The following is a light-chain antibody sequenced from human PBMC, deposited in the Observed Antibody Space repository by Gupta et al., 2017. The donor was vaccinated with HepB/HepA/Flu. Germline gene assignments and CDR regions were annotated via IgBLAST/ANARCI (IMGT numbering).Light chain of an antibody. CDR1: YSDIGSNT. V-gene: IGLV1-44*01. Sequence: QSVLTQPPSASGTPGQRVTISCSGRYSDIGSNTVNWYQLLPGTAPELLIYSNNQRPSGVPGRFSGSKSGTSASLAISGLQSEDEGDYYCASWDDRLNGPVFGGGTKLTVL. CDR3: ASWDDRLNGPV. CDR2: SNN. J-gene: IGLJ2*01.